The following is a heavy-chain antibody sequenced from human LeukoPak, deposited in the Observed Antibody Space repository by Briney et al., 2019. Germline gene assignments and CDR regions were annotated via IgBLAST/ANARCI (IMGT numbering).Heavy chain of an antibody. J-gene: IGHJ6*02. CDR3: ATHIVVVPAAILPEYYYYGMDV. V-gene: IGHV3-72*01. CDR1: GFTFSDHY. Sequence: GGSLRLSCAASGFTFSDHYMDWVRQAPGKGLEWVGRTRNKANSYTTEYAASVKGRFTISRDDSRNSLYLQMNSPKTEDTAVYYCATHIVVVPAAILPEYYYYGMDVWGQGTTVTVSS. D-gene: IGHD2-2*01. CDR2: TRNKANSYTT.